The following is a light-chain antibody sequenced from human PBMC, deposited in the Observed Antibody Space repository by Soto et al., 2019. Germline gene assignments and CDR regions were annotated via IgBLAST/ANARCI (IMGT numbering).Light chain of an antibody. CDR2: AAS. CDR1: EDISTW. Sequence: DIQMTQSPSSVSASVGDRVTITCRSSEDISTWLAWYQQKPGKAPKLLIYAASSLQSGVPSRFSGSGSVTDFTLTISSLQPEDLATYYCQPAYSFPLITFGQGTLLYI. J-gene: IGKJ5*01. CDR3: QPAYSFPLIT. V-gene: IGKV1-12*01.